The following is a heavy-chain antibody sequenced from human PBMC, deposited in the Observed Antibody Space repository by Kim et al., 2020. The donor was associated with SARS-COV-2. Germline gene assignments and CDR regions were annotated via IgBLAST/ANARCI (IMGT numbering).Heavy chain of an antibody. Sequence: YSPSFQGQVTISADKSIRTAYLQWSSLKASDTAMYYCARPEYDILTGYRYWGQGTLVTVSS. D-gene: IGHD3-9*01. CDR3: ARPEYDILTGYRY. V-gene: IGHV5-51*01. J-gene: IGHJ4*02.